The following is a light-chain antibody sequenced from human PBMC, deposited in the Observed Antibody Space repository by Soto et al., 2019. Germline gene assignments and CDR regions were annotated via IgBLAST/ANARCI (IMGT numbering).Light chain of an antibody. CDR1: QSISIW. J-gene: IGKJ1*01. CDR2: DAS. Sequence: DIQMTQSPSTLSASVGDRVTNTCRASQSISIWLAWYQQKPGKAPKLLIYDASSLESGVPSRFSGSGSGTEFTLTISRLQPDDFAGYYCQQYNSYSGTFGQGTKVDIK. CDR3: QQYNSYSGT. V-gene: IGKV1-5*01.